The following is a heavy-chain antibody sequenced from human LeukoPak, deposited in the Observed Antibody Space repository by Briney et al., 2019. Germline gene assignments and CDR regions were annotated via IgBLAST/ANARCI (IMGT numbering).Heavy chain of an antibody. J-gene: IGHJ3*02. CDR2: IYHSGST. CDR1: GYSISSGYY. CDR3: ARVAASGTALDAFDN. Sequence: PSETLSLTCVVSGYSISSGYYWGWIRQPPGKGLEWIGSIYHSGSTYFNPSLKSRVTISVDTSKNQFSLTLSSVTAADTAVYFCARVAASGTALDAFDNWGQGTMVTVSS. D-gene: IGHD6-13*01. V-gene: IGHV4-38-2*01.